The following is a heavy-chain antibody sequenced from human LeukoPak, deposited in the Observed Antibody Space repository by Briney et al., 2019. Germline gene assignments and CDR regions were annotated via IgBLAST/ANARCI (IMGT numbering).Heavy chain of an antibody. CDR1: GLSVSSNY. J-gene: IGHJ4*02. CDR2: IYSGGST. CDR3: ARDARYCSSTGCYSDY. Sequence: PGGFLRLSCAASGLSVSSNYMSWVRQAPGKGLEWVSLIYSGGSTYYADSVKGRFTISRDNSKNTLYLQMNSLRGEDTAVYYCARDARYCSSTGCYSDYWGQGTLVTVSS. V-gene: IGHV3-66*02. D-gene: IGHD2-2*01.